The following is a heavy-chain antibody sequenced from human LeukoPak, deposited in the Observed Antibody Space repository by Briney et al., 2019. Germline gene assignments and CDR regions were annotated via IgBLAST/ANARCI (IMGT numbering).Heavy chain of an antibody. V-gene: IGHV4-59*08. CDR1: GGSISGYY. J-gene: IGHJ4*02. CDR3: ARYSYGGFYFDY. D-gene: IGHD5-18*01. CDR2: VYYDGST. Sequence: SETLSLTCTVSGGSISGYYWSWLRQPPGKGPEWIGYVYYDGSTTYNPSLKSRVTISLDTSKNQFFLKLSSVTAADTAVYYCARYSYGGFYFDYWGQGNPGHRLL.